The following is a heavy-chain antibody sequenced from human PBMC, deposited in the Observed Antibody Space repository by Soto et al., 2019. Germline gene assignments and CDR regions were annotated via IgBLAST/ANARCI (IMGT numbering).Heavy chain of an antibody. D-gene: IGHD6-13*01. V-gene: IGHV1-69*12. CDR1: GGTFSSYA. J-gene: IGHJ6*02. CDR3: ARGAAAGPYYYYGMDV. Sequence: QVQLVQSGAEVKKPGSSVKVSCKASGGTFSSYAISWVRQAPGQGLEWMGGIIPIFGTANYAQKFQGRVTITADESTSTAYMELSSLRSDDTAVYYCARGAAAGPYYYYGMDVWGQGTTVTVSS. CDR2: IIPIFGTA.